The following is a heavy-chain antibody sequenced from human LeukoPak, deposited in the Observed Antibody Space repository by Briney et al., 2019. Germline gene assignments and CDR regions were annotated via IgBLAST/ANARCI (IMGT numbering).Heavy chain of an antibody. CDR3: ARDSPTSQLLSPVESLRGDY. J-gene: IGHJ4*02. CDR2: IKQDGSEI. D-gene: IGHD2-15*01. V-gene: IGHV3-7*05. CDR1: GFSFSSYG. Sequence: PGRSLRLSCAASGFSFSSYGMHWVRQAPGKGLEWVANIKQDGSEIHYVDSVKGRLTISRDNAKNSLYLQMNSLRAEDTAVYYCARDSPTSQLLSPVESLRGDYWGQGTLVTVSS.